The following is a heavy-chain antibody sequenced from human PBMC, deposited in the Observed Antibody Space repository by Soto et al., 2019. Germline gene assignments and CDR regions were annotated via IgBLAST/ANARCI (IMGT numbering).Heavy chain of an antibody. CDR2: ISAYNGHT. J-gene: IGHJ6*02. CDR3: AREGDNVWGSYRYYDDGMDV. Sequence: QVQLVQSGAEVKKPGASVKVSCKASGYTFTSYGISWVRQAPGQRLEWMGWISAYNGHTNYAQKLQGRVTMTTDTSKSTAYMELRSLRSDYTSVYYCAREGDNVWGSYRYYDDGMDVCGQGTTVTVSS. D-gene: IGHD3-16*02. CDR1: GYTFTSYG. V-gene: IGHV1-18*01.